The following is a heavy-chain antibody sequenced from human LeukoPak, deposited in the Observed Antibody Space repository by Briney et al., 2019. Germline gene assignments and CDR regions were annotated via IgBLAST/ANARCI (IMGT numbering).Heavy chain of an antibody. J-gene: IGHJ4*02. Sequence: GGSLRLSRAASGFTLTNYWMSWVRQAPGKGLELVANIKQDGSEKYYVDSVKGRFTISRDNAKNSLYLQMNSLRAEDTAVYYCARDRGGGYRDYWGQGTLVTVSS. V-gene: IGHV3-7*01. CDR3: ARDRGGGYRDY. CDR1: GFTLTNYW. CDR2: IKQDGSEK. D-gene: IGHD5-18*01.